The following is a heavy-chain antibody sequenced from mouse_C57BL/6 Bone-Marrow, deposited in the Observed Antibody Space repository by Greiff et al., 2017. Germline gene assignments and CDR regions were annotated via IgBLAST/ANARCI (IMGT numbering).Heavy chain of an antibody. Sequence: QVQLQQSGAELARPGASVKLSCKASGYTFTSYGLSWVKQRTGHGLEWIGAIYPRSGDTYSNEKFKGKATLTADTSSSTAYMERRSRTSEDAAVYFCARKLGRRFDYWGQGTTLTVSS. CDR3: ARKLGRRFDY. CDR1: GYTFTSYG. J-gene: IGHJ2*01. CDR2: IYPRSGDT. V-gene: IGHV1-81*01. D-gene: IGHD4-1*01.